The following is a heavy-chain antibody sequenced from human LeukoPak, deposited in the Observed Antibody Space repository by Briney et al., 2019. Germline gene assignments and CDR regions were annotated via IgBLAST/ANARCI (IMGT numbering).Heavy chain of an antibody. V-gene: IGHV3-23*01. D-gene: IGHD4-17*01. CDR3: AKDNDYGDYLVDY. J-gene: IGHJ4*02. CDR2: ISGSGTST. CDR1: GFTFSSYA. Sequence: GGSLRLSCTASGFTFSSYAMSWVRQGPGKGLEWVSAISGSGTSTYYADSMRGRFTISRDNSKNTLYLRMNSLRAEDTAVYYCAKDNDYGDYLVDYWGQGTLVTVSS.